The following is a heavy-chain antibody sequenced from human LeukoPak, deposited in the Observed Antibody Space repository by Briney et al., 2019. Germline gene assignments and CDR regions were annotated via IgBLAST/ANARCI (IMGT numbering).Heavy chain of an antibody. Sequence: GASVKVSCKASGYTFTSYGISWVRQAPGQGLEWMGWISAYNGNTNYAQKLQGRVTMTTDTSTSTAYMELRSLRSDDTAVYYCARGPGYCSSSTSCYEGGNFDYWGQGNLVTVSS. V-gene: IGHV1-18*01. CDR1: GYTFTSYG. CDR3: ARGPGYCSSSTSCYEGGNFDY. CDR2: ISAYNGNT. J-gene: IGHJ4*02. D-gene: IGHD2-2*01.